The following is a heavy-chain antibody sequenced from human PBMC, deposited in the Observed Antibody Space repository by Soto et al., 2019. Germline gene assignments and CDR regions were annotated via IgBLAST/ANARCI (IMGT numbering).Heavy chain of an antibody. CDR2: IIPIFGTA. Sequence: SVKVSCKASGGTFSSYAISWVRQAPGQGLEWMGGIIPIFGTANYAQKFQGRVTITADESTSTAYTELSSLRSEDTAVYYCATVARGYSYGPLDYWGQGTLVTVSS. CDR3: ATVARGYSYGPLDY. J-gene: IGHJ4*02. V-gene: IGHV1-69*13. D-gene: IGHD5-18*01. CDR1: GGTFSSYA.